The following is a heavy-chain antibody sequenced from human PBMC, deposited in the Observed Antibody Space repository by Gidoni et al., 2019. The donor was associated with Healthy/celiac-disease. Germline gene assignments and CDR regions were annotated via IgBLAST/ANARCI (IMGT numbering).Heavy chain of an antibody. D-gene: IGHD3-10*01. V-gene: IGHV4-39*01. J-gene: IGHJ6*03. CDR3: VNGSGSYGPHYYMDG. Sequence: QLQLQESGPGLVKPSETLSLTCTVSGGSISSSSYYWGWIRQPPGKGLEWIGSIYYSGSTYYHPSLKSRVTISVEKDKNQFSLKLSFVTAADTAVYYCVNGSGSYGPHYYMDGWGKGTTVTVSS. CDR2: IYYSGST. CDR1: GGSISSSSYY.